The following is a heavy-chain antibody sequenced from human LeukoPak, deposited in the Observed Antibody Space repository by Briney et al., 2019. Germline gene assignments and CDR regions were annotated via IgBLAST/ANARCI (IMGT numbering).Heavy chain of an antibody. J-gene: IGHJ4*02. CDR3: ARSTDLYYYGSGSPTFDY. CDR2: IYTSGST. Sequence: KTSETLSLTCTVSGGSISSYYWSWIRQPAGKGLEWIGRIYTSGSTNYNPSLKSRVTMSVDTSKNQFSLKLSSVTAADTAVYYCARSTDLYYYGSGSPTFDYWGQGTLVTVSS. CDR1: GGSISSYY. D-gene: IGHD3-10*01. V-gene: IGHV4-4*07.